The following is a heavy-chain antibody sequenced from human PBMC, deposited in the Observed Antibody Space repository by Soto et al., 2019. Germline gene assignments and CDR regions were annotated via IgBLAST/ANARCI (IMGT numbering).Heavy chain of an antibody. CDR2: ILSSSGVI. Sequence: TGGSLRLSCAASGFTFGSYSMNWVRQAPGKGLEWVSFILSSSGVIYYADSVKGRFTISRDNAKNSLYLQMNSLRAEDTAVYYCARGPELDMTTVKTPLYYYGMDVWGQGTTVTVSS. V-gene: IGHV3-48*01. D-gene: IGHD4-4*01. CDR3: ARGPELDMTTVKTPLYYYGMDV. CDR1: GFTFGSYS. J-gene: IGHJ6*02.